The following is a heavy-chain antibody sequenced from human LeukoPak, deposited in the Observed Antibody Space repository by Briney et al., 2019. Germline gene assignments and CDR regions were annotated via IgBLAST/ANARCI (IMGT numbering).Heavy chain of an antibody. D-gene: IGHD2-8*02. Sequence: GGSLRLSCTTSGFTFGDYAMIWVRQPPGKGLEWVSSIFPSGGEIHYADSVRGRFTISRDNSKSTLSLQMNSLRAEDTAIYYCATYRQVLLPFESWGQGTLVTVSS. V-gene: IGHV3-23*01. J-gene: IGHJ4*02. CDR3: ATYRQVLLPFES. CDR2: IFPSGGEI. CDR1: GFTFGDYA.